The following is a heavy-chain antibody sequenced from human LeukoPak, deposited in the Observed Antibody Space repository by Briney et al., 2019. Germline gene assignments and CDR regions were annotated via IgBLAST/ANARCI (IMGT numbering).Heavy chain of an antibody. V-gene: IGHV3-23*01. CDR2: ISASGGST. J-gene: IGHJ5*02. Sequence: PGGSLRLSCAASGFTFSSYAMSWVRQAPGKGLEWVSAISASGGSTYYADSVKGRFTISRDNSKNRLYLRMNSVRAEDTAVYYCAKPMREPPPNGGRFGWFDPWGQGTLVTVSS. CDR3: AKPMREPPPNGGRFGWFDP. CDR1: GFTFSSYA. D-gene: IGHD1-26*01.